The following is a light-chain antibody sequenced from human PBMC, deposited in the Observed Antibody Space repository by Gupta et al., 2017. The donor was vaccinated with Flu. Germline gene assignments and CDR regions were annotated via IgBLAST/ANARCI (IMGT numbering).Light chain of an antibody. CDR3: ATWDDSLKMV. J-gene: IGLJ3*02. CDR2: NND. V-gene: IGLV1-44*01. CDR1: TSNIGSHT. Sequence: QSVLTPPPSASGPPGQRVPIPCSRSTSNIGSHTVNWYQQLPGTAPKLLIYNNDQRPSGVPDRFSGSRSGTAASLAISGLRSEDEADYYCATWDDSLKMVFGGGTKLTVL.